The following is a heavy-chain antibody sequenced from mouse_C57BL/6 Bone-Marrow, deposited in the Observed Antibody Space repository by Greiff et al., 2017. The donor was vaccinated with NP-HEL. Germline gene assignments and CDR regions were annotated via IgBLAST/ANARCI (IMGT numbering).Heavy chain of an antibody. Sequence: VQLQQPGAELVRPGTSVKLSCKASGYTFTSYWMHWVKQRPGQGLEWIGVIDPSDSYTNYNQKFKGKATLTVDTSSSTAYMQLSSLTSEDSAVYYCERLGWLLDFDYWGQGTTLTVSS. CDR3: ERLGWLLDFDY. CDR2: IDPSDSYT. V-gene: IGHV1-59*01. J-gene: IGHJ2*01. CDR1: GYTFTSYW. D-gene: IGHD2-3*01.